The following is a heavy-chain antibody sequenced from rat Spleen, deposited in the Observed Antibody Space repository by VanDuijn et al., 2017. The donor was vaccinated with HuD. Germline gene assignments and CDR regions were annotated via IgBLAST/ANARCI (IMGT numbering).Heavy chain of an antibody. Sequence: QVQMKETGPGLVQTTQTLSVTCTVSGFSLISYGVHWVRQAPGKGLEWMGIIWGDGITNYNSALKSRLSISRDTSKSQVFLKMNSLQTEDIATYYCAREGYYGYNFDYWGQGVMVTVSS. V-gene: IGHV2-77*01. CDR1: GFSLISYG. J-gene: IGHJ2*01. D-gene: IGHD1-9*01. CDR2: IWGDGIT. CDR3: AREGYYGYNFDY.